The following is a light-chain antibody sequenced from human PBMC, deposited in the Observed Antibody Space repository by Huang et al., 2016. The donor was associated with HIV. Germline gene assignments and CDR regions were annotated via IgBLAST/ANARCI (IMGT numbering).Light chain of an antibody. J-gene: IGKJ1*01. V-gene: IGKV3-15*01. Sequence: ETVMTQSPATLSVSPGETATLSCRASQSVSSNLAWYQQNPGQAPRLLIYGAPTRATDIPARVSGSGSGTEFTLTISSLQSEDFAVYYCQQYNNWPPWTFGQGTQVEIK. CDR2: GAP. CDR3: QQYNNWPPWT. CDR1: QSVSSN.